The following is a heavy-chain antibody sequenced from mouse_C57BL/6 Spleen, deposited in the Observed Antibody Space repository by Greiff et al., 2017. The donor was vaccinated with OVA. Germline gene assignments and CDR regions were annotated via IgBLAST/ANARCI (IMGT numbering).Heavy chain of an antibody. Sequence: VQLKQSGPGLVKPSQSLSLTCTVTGYSITSGYDWHWIRHFPGNKLEWMGYISYSGSTNYNPSLKSRISITHDTSKNHFFLKLNSVTTEDTATYYCASGYSWFAYWGQGTLVTVSA. CDR2: ISYSGST. V-gene: IGHV3-1*01. CDR3: ASGYSWFAY. D-gene: IGHD2-3*01. CDR1: GYSITSGYD. J-gene: IGHJ3*01.